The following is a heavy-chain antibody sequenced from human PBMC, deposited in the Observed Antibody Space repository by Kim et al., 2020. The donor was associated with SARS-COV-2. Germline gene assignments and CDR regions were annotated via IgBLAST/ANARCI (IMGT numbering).Heavy chain of an antibody. D-gene: IGHD6-13*01. V-gene: IGHV2-5*02. CDR1: GFSLSTSGVG. CDR2: IYWDDDK. CDR3: AHRHWAGIAAGGGFDY. J-gene: IGHJ4*02. Sequence: SGPTLVNPTQTLTLTCTFSGFSLSTSGVGVGWIRQPPGKALEWLALIYWDDDKRYSPSLKSRLTITKDTSKNQVVLTMTNMDPVDTATYYCAHRHWAGIAAGGGFDYWGQGTLVTVSS.